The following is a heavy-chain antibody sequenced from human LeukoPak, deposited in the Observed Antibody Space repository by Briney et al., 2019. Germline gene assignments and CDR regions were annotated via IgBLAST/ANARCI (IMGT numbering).Heavy chain of an antibody. CDR3: ATIPLRVVTATFDY. CDR2: FDTEDGET. Sequence: GASVKVSCKVSGYTLTELSMHWVRQAPGKGLEWMGGFDTEDGETIYAQKFQGRVTMTEDTSTDTAYMELSSLRAEDTAVYYCATIPLRVVTATFDYWGQGTLVTVSS. J-gene: IGHJ4*02. CDR1: GYTLTELS. D-gene: IGHD2-21*02. V-gene: IGHV1-24*01.